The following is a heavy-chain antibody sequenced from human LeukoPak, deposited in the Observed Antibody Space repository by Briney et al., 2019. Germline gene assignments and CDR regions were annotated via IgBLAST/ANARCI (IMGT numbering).Heavy chain of an antibody. CDR3: ARPYGSGSYHNSPLDY. CDR1: GYTFTSYG. Sequence: ASVKVSCKASGYTFTSYGISWVRQAPGQGLEWMGWISAYNGNTNYAQKLQGRVTMTTDTSTSTAYMELRSLRSDDTAVYYCARPYGSGSYHNSPLDYWGQGTLVTVSS. D-gene: IGHD3-10*01. V-gene: IGHV1-18*04. CDR2: ISAYNGNT. J-gene: IGHJ4*02.